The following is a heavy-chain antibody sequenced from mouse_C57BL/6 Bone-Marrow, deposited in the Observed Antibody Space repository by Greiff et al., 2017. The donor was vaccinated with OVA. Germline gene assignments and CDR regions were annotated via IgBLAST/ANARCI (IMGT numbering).Heavy chain of an antibody. CDR3: ARFGSNPGYFDY. V-gene: IGHV1-61*01. CDR1: GYTFTSYW. Sequence: QVQLQQPGAELVRPGSSVKLSCKASGYTFTSYWMDWVKQRPGQGLEWIGNIYPSDSETHYNQKFKDKATLTVDKSSSTAYMQLSSLTSEDSAVYYCARFGSNPGYFDYWGQGTTLTVSS. CDR2: IYPSDSET. J-gene: IGHJ2*01. D-gene: IGHD1-1*01.